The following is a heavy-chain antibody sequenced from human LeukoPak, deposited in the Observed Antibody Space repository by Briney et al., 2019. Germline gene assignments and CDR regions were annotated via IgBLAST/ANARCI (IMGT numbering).Heavy chain of an antibody. Sequence: PGGSLRLSCAASGFTFSSYAMHWVGQAPGKGLEWVAVISYDGSNKYYADSVKGRFTISRDNSKNTLYLQMNSLRAEDTAVYYRARGRSTGNYYDSSWLLGYWGQGTLVTVSS. V-gene: IGHV3-30*04. CDR2: ISYDGSNK. CDR3: ARGRSTGNYYDSSWLLGY. D-gene: IGHD3-22*01. J-gene: IGHJ4*02. CDR1: GFTFSSYA.